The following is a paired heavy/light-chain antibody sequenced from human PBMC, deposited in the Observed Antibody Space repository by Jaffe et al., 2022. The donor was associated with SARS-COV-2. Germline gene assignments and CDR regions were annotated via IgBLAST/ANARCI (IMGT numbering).Heavy chain of an antibody. D-gene: IGHD3-10*01. Sequence: QVQLQESGPGLVKPSQTLALTCTVSGDSISSGDYYWNWIRQHPGKGLEWIGFISYSGSTKYSPSLQSRVSISIDTSKNQFSLKLSSVTAADTAVYYCARDNAASGVGSFDCWGQGTLVTVSS. J-gene: IGHJ4*02. CDR1: GDSISSGDYY. CDR3: ARDNAASGVGSFDC. V-gene: IGHV4-31*03. CDR2: ISYSGST.
Light chain of an antibody. V-gene: IGKV4-1*01. CDR3: QQYYDTPYT. CDR1: QTVLYSSNNKNY. J-gene: IGKJ2*01. CDR2: WAS. Sequence: DIVMTQSPDSLAVSLGERATINCKSSQTVLYSSNNKNYLAWYQQKPGQPPKLLIYWASTRESGVPDRFSGSGSGTDFTLTISSLQAEDVAVYYCQQYYDTPYTIGQGTKLEIK.